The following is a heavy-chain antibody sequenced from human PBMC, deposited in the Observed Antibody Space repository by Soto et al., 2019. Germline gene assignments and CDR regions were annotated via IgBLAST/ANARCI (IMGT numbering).Heavy chain of an antibody. CDR1: GYTFTSYG. CDR2: ISAYNGNT. V-gene: IGHV1-18*01. D-gene: IGHD2-2*01. CDR3: ARGGIVVVPAANHCYYYGMDV. J-gene: IGHJ6*02. Sequence: ASVKVSCNASGYTFTSYGISWVRQAPGQGLEWVGWISAYNGNTNYAQKLQGRVTMTTDTSTSTAYMELRSLRSDDTAVYYCARGGIVVVPAANHCYYYGMDVWGQGTTVNVSS.